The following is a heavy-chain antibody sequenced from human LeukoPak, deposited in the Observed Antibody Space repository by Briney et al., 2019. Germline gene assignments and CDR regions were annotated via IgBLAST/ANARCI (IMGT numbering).Heavy chain of an antibody. CDR2: ISSSSGYI. Sequence: PGGSLRLSCVASGFTFSSYSMNWVRQAPGKGLEWVSSISSSSGYIYYADSVKGRFTISRDNAKNSLYLQMNSLRAEDTAVYYCARDTMVRGPIDYWGQGTLVTVSS. D-gene: IGHD3-10*01. CDR3: ARDTMVRGPIDY. CDR1: GFTFSSYS. J-gene: IGHJ4*02. V-gene: IGHV3-21*01.